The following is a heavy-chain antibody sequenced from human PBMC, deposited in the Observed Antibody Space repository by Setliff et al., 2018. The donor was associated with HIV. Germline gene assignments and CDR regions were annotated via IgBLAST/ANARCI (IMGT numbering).Heavy chain of an antibody. Sequence: LSETLSLTCTVSGGSISSGSYYWSWIRQPAGKGLEWIGHIYTSGSTNYNPSLKSRVTISVDTSKNQFSLKLSSVTAADTAVYFCAVVRGANYWGQGTMVTVSS. CDR2: IYTSGST. D-gene: IGHD3-10*01. CDR1: GGSISSGSYY. J-gene: IGHJ4*02. CDR3: AVVRGANY. V-gene: IGHV4-61*09.